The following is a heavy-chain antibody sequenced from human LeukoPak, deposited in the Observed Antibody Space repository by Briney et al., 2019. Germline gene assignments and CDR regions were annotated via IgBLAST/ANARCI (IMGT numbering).Heavy chain of an antibody. Sequence: SVTVSCKASGGTFISYAISWVRQAPGQGLEWMGGIIPIFGTANYAQKFRGRVTITADESTSTAYMELSSLRSEDTAVYYCARDRRGDNKNWFDPWGQGTLVTVSS. D-gene: IGHD2/OR15-2a*01. CDR2: IIPIFGTA. J-gene: IGHJ5*02. CDR3: ARDRRGDNKNWFDP. CDR1: GGTFISYA. V-gene: IGHV1-69*01.